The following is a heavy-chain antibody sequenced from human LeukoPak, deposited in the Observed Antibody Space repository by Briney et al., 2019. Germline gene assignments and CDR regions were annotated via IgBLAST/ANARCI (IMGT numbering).Heavy chain of an antibody. CDR2: INPNSGGT. J-gene: IGHJ6*02. V-gene: IGHV1-2*02. CDR3: AAFEVVRGVIITEGNYYGMDV. Sequence: GASVKVSCKASGYTFTGYYMHWVRQAPGQGLEWMGWINPNSGGTNYAQKFQGRVTMTRGTSISTAYMEPSSLRSEDTAVYYCAAFEVVRGVIITEGNYYGMDVWGQGTTVTVSS. D-gene: IGHD3-10*01. CDR1: GYTFTGYY.